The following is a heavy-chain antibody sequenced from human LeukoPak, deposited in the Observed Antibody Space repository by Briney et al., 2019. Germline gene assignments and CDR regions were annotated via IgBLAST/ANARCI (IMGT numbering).Heavy chain of an antibody. CDR1: GDSVSSANTA. Sequence: SQTLSLTCAISGDSVSSANTAWNWIRQSPSRGLEWLGRTYYRSEWHTDYAVSVKSRLTINPDTSKNQFSLHLNSLSPDDTAVYYCARGWGFDFWGQGTLVTVSS. D-gene: IGHD7-27*01. V-gene: IGHV6-1*01. CDR2: TYYRSEWHT. CDR3: ARGWGFDF. J-gene: IGHJ4*02.